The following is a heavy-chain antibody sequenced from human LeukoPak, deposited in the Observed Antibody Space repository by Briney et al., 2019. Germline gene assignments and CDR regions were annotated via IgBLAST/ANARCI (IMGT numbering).Heavy chain of an antibody. Sequence: SETLSLTCAVYGGSFSGYYLSWIRQPPGKGLEWIGEINHSGSTNYNPSLKSRVTISVDTSKNQISLKLSSVTAADTAVYYCARCVKVGYDQLSHYYYMDVWGKGTTVTVSS. J-gene: IGHJ6*03. CDR1: GGSFSGYY. D-gene: IGHD2-2*01. V-gene: IGHV4-34*01. CDR2: INHSGST. CDR3: ARCVKVGYDQLSHYYYMDV.